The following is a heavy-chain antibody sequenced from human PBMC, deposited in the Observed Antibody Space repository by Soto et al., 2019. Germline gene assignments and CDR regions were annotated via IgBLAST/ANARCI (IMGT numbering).Heavy chain of an antibody. CDR2: ISGSGGST. J-gene: IGHJ6*02. CDR1: GFTFSSYA. D-gene: IGHD6-13*01. Sequence: PGGSLRLSCAASGFTFSSYAMSWVRQAPGKGLEWVSAISGSGGSTYYADSVKGRFTISRDNSKNTLYLQMNSLRAEDTAVYYCAIQDSSPGGMAVWGQGTTVTVSS. CDR3: AIQDSSPGGMAV. V-gene: IGHV3-23*01.